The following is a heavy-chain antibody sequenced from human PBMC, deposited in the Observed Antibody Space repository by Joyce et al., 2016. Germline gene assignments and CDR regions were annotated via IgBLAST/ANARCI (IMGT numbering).Heavy chain of an antibody. V-gene: IGHV5-51*01. J-gene: IGHJ3*02. D-gene: IGHD6-6*01. CDR2: VYPGDSAT. Sequence: EVRLVQSGAEVKKPGESLKISCTASGYNFNVYWIGWGRQMPGRGLGWMGIVYPGDSATRYRPSLQGQVSMSVDKSISTAFLQWSSLKASDTAIYYCARGIAARAFGRTDAFDIWGQGTMVTVSS. CDR3: ARGIAARAFGRTDAFDI. CDR1: GYNFNVYW.